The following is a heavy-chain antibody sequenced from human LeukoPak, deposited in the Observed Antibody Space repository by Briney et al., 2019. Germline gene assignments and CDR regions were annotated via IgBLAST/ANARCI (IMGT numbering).Heavy chain of an antibody. CDR3: ARGNCGGDCYSDNYYYGMDV. CDR2: IYYSGST. Sequence: SETLSLTCTVSGGSIGSSAYNWGWIRQPPGKGLEWIGSIYYSGSTYYNPSLKSRVTISVDTSKNHFSLKLSSVTAADTAVYYCARGNCGGDCYSDNYYYGMDVWGQGTTVTVSS. J-gene: IGHJ6*02. V-gene: IGHV4-39*02. CDR1: GGSIGSSAYN. D-gene: IGHD2-21*02.